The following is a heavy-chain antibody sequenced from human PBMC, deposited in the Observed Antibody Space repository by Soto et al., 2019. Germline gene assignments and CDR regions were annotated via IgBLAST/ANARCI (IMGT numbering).Heavy chain of an antibody. Sequence: PGGSLRLSCAASGFTFSRFGMHWVRQAPGKGLEWVAVISYDGSNRFYADSVKGRFTISRDNSKNTLYLQMNSLRPEDTAVYYCAKGMLVAAAFDYWGQGTLVTVSS. CDR2: ISYDGSNR. D-gene: IGHD6-13*01. CDR3: AKGMLVAAAFDY. CDR1: GFTFSRFG. V-gene: IGHV3-30*18. J-gene: IGHJ4*02.